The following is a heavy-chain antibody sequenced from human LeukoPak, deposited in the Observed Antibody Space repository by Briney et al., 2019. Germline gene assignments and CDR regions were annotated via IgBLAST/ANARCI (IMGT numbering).Heavy chain of an antibody. D-gene: IGHD2-21*02. Sequence: GGSLRLSCAASGFTFSSYVMNWVRQAPGKGLEWVAVISYDGSNKYYADSVKGRFTISRDNAKNTLYLQMNSLRAEDTAVYYCARTATYCGGDCYWGPLYYFDYWGQGTLVTVSS. J-gene: IGHJ4*02. CDR2: ISYDGSNK. V-gene: IGHV3-30-3*01. CDR3: ARTATYCGGDCYWGPLYYFDY. CDR1: GFTFSSYV.